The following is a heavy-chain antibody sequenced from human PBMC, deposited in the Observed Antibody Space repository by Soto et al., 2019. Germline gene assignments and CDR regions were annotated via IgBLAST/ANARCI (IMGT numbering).Heavy chain of an antibody. CDR2: IGRSGTTT. V-gene: IGHV3-48*04. Sequence: EVQLVESGGGLVKPGGSLRLSCAASGFTFSNAWMNWVRQAPGKGLEWVSYIGRSGTTTYYADSLKGRFTISRDNAKNSLYLQMNSLRAEDTAVYYCATRSGGGGAFDFWGQGTMVTVSS. D-gene: IGHD3-10*01. CDR1: GFTFSNAW. J-gene: IGHJ3*01. CDR3: ATRSGGGGAFDF.